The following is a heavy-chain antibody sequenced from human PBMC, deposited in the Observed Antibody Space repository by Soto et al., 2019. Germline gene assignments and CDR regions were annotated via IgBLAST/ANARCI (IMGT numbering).Heavy chain of an antibody. CDR2: INPNSGGT. CDR3: ARGSYGDHSDY. V-gene: IGHV1-2*04. CDR1: GGTFSSYT. J-gene: IGHJ4*02. Sequence: ASVKVSCKASGGTFSSYTFNWVRQAPGQGLEWMGWINPNSGGTNYAQKFQGWVTMTRDKSTSTAYMELSRLRSDDTAVYYCARGSYGDHSDYWGQGTLVTVSS. D-gene: IGHD4-17*01.